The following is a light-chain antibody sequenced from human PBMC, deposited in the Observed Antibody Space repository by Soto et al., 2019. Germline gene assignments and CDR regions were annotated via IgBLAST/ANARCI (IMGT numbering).Light chain of an antibody. CDR1: QSVSSSY. Sequence: EIVLTQSPGTLSLSPGERATLSCRASQSVSSSYLAWYQQKPGQAPRLLIYGASSRATGIPGRFSGNGSGTDFTLTISRLEPEDFAVYYCQQYGRSPFTFGPGTKVDIK. CDR2: GAS. V-gene: IGKV3-20*01. CDR3: QQYGRSPFT. J-gene: IGKJ3*01.